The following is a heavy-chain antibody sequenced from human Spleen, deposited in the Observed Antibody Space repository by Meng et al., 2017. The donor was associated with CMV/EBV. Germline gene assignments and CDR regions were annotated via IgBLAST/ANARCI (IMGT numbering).Heavy chain of an antibody. V-gene: IGHV4-39*07. Sequence: SISSRSYDWGWIRQPPGKGLEWIGSIYYSGSTYYNPSLKSRVSISVDKSKNQFSLKLSSVTAADTAVYYCARDRGKYFDWYNNWFDPWGQGTLVTVSS. J-gene: IGHJ5*02. CDR2: IYYSGST. CDR3: ARDRGKYFDWYNNWFDP. CDR1: SISSRSYD. D-gene: IGHD3-9*01.